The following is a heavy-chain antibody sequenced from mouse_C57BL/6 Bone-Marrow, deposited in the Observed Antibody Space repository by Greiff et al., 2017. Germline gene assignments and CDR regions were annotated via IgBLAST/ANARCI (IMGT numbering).Heavy chain of an antibody. V-gene: IGHV1-85*01. CDR3: ARAGTGYAMDY. CDR2: IYPRDGST. D-gene: IGHD3-3*01. J-gene: IGHJ4*01. CDR1: GYTFTSYD. Sequence: QVQLKQSGPELVKPGASVKLSCKASGYTFTSYDINWVKQRPGQGLEWIGWIYPRDGSTKYNEKFKGKATLTVDTSSSTAYMELHSLTSEDSAVYFCARAGTGYAMDYWGQGTSVTVSS.